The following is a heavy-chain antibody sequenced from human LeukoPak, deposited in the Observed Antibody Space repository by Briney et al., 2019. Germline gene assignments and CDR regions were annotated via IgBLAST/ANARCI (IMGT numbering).Heavy chain of an antibody. J-gene: IGHJ6*02. CDR3: AREDDFWSGPYYYYGMDV. V-gene: IGHV3-23*01. Sequence: GGSLRLSCAASGFTFSSYAMSWVRQAPGKGLAWVSTISGGSGSTYCADSVKGRFTISRDNAKNSLYLQMNSLRAEDTAVYYCAREDDFWSGPYYYYGMDVWGQGTTVTVSS. CDR2: ISGGSGST. D-gene: IGHD3-3*01. CDR1: GFTFSSYA.